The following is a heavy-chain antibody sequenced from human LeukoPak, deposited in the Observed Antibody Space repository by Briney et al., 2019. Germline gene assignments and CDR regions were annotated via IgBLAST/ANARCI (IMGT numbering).Heavy chain of an antibody. CDR1: GFTFSSYS. CDR3: ARESEKYSSPPEGGDY. Sequence: GGSLRLSCAVSGFTFSSYSMNWVRQAPGKGLEWVSYISSTSSTIYYADSVKGRFTISRDNAKNSLYLQMNSLRAEDTAVYYCARESEKYSSPPEGGDYWGQGTLVTVSS. V-gene: IGHV3-48*01. CDR2: ISSTSSTI. J-gene: IGHJ4*02. D-gene: IGHD6-6*01.